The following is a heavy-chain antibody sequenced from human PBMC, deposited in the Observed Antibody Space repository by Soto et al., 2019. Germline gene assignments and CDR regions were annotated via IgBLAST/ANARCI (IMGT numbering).Heavy chain of an antibody. J-gene: IGHJ4*02. D-gene: IGHD3-3*01. CDR3: ARHAARAWFWSH. CDR1: GDSIGSSGYH. CDR2: FYYNGNT. Sequence: PSETMSLTCSVSGDSIGSSGYHWAWIRQPPGKGLEWIGSFYYNGNTYYYGPSLKSRATISVDTSRNQFSLKLSSVTASDAAVYYCARHAARAWFWSHWGRGVLVTVSS. V-gene: IGHV4-39*01.